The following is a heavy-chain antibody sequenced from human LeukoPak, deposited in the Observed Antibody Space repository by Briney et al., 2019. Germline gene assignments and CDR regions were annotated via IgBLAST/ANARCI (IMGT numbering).Heavy chain of an antibody. Sequence: GGSLRLSCAASGFTLSSYWMSWVRQAPGKGLEWVANIKQDGSEKYYVDSVKGRFTISRDNAKNSLYLQMNSLRAEDTAVYYCTIFDYWGQGTLVTVSS. V-gene: IGHV3-7*01. CDR2: IKQDGSEK. CDR1: GFTLSSYW. J-gene: IGHJ4*02. CDR3: TIFDY.